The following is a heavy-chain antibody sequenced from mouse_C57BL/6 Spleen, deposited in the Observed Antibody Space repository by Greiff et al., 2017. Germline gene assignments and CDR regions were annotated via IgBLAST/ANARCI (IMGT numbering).Heavy chain of an antibody. CDR1: GYTFTDYY. J-gene: IGHJ2*01. V-gene: IGHV1-26*01. CDR3: ARIVVATGDFDY. CDR2: INPNNGGT. D-gene: IGHD1-1*01. Sequence: VQLQQSGPELVKPGASVKISCKASGYTFTDYYMNWVKQSHGKSLEWIGDINPNNGGTSYNQKFKGKATLTVDKSSSTAYMELRSLTSEDSAVYYCARIVVATGDFDYWGQGTTLTVSS.